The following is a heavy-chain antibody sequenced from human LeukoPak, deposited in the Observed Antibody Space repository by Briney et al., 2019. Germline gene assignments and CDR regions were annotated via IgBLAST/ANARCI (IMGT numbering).Heavy chain of an antibody. J-gene: IGHJ4*02. D-gene: IGHD4-17*01. CDR2: ISGSGGST. CDR1: GFTFSSYA. Sequence: GGSLRLSCAASGFTFSSYAMSWVRQASGKGLEWVSGISGSGGSTYYADSVKGRFTISRDNSKNTLYLQMNSLRAEDTAVYYCATRSFHGDLDYWGQGTLVTVSS. CDR3: ATRSFHGDLDY. V-gene: IGHV3-23*01.